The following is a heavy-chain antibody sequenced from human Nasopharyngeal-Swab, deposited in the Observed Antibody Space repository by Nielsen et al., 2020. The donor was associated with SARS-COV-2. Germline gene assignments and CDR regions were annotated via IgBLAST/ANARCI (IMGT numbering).Heavy chain of an antibody. V-gene: IGHV3-21*01. CDR2: ISSSSSYI. Sequence: GESLKISCAASGFIFNNYNFNWVRQAPGKGLEWVSSISSSSSYIYYADSVKGRFTISRDNAKNSLYLQMNSLRAEDTAVYYCARDGLDYDFWSAYFMDVWGQGTTVTVS. CDR3: ARDGLDYDFWSAYFMDV. CDR1: GFIFNNYN. D-gene: IGHD3-3*01. J-gene: IGHJ6*02.